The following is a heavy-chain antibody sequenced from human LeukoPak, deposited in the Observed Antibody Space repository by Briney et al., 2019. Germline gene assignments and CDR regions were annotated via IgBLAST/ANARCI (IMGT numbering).Heavy chain of an antibody. CDR2: IYYSGST. Sequence: SETLPLTCTVSGGSISSYYWSWIRQPPGKGLEWIGYIYYSGSTNYNPSLKSRVTISVDTSKNQFSLKLSSVTAADTAVYYCARDRSGSYLFDYWGQGTNVTVSS. CDR1: GGSISSYY. J-gene: IGHJ4*02. CDR3: ARDRSGSYLFDY. V-gene: IGHV4-59*01. D-gene: IGHD1-26*01.